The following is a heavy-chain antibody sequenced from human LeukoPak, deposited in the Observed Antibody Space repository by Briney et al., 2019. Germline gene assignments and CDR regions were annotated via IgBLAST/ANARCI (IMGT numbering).Heavy chain of an antibody. J-gene: IGHJ4*02. Sequence: SETLSLTCAVSGGSISSNNWWGWVRQPPGKGLEWIGEIYHSGSPNYNPFLKSRVTISVDKSRNHFSLNLSSVTAADTAVYYCARVNINNWHSCDYWGQGTLVTVSS. CDR2: IYHSGSP. CDR1: GGSISSNNW. V-gene: IGHV4-4*02. D-gene: IGHD1-1*01. CDR3: ARVNINNWHSCDY.